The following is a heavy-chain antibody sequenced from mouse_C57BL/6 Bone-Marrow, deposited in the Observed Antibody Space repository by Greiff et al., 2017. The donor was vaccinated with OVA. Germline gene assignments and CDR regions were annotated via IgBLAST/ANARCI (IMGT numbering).Heavy chain of an antibody. D-gene: IGHD1-1*01. CDR1: GYAFSSSW. Sequence: QVQLKQSGPELVKPGASVKISCKASGYAFSSSWMNWVKQRPGKGLEWIGRLYPGDGDTNYNGKFKGKATLTADKSSSTAYMQLSSLTSEDSAVYFCALLRTYWGQGTLVTVSA. CDR2: LYPGDGDT. V-gene: IGHV1-82*01. CDR3: ALLRTY. J-gene: IGHJ3*01.